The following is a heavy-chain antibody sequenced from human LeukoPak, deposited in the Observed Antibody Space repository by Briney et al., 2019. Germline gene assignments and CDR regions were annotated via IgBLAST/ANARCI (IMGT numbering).Heavy chain of an antibody. CDR1: GFSVSANY. V-gene: IGHV3-53*01. J-gene: IGHJ4*02. CDR3: VKAHDSDSSFAY. CDR2: IYTSGST. D-gene: IGHD3-22*01. Sequence: PGGSLRLSCAASGFSVSANYMTWVRQAPGKGLEWVSLIYTSGSTFYADSVRGRFTISRDNSENTLYLDMNSLTAGDTAIYYCVKAHDSDSSFAYWGQGTLVTVSP.